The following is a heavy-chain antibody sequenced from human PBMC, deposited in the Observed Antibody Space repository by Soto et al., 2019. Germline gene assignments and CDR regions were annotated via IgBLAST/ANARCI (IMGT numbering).Heavy chain of an antibody. J-gene: IGHJ6*03. CDR2: INHSGST. V-gene: IGHV4-34*01. Sequence: SETPSLTCAVYGGSFCGYYWSWIRQHPGKGLEWIGEINHSGSTNYNPSLKSRVTISVDTSKNQFSLKLSSVTAADTAVYYCARVTLNYDFWSGYSYYYMDVWGKGTTVTVSS. D-gene: IGHD3-3*01. CDR1: GGSFCGYY. CDR3: ARVTLNYDFWSGYSYYYMDV.